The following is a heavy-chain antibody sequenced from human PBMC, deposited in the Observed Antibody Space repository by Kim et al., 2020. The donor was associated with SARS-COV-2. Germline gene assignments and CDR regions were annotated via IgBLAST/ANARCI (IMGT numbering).Heavy chain of an antibody. J-gene: IGHJ4*02. CDR3: ARRTDSGYDLGGGVNFDY. D-gene: IGHD5-12*01. V-gene: IGHV4-34*01. Sequence: KSRVTISVDTSKNQFSLKLSSVTAADTAVYYCARRTDSGYDLGGGVNFDYWGQGTLVTVSS.